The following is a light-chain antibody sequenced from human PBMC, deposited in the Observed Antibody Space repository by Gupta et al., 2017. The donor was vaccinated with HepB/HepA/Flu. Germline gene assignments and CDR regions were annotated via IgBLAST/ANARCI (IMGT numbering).Light chain of an antibody. Sequence: QSALTPPASVSGSPGQSIPMSCTGIRSDVGVYVSWYQQHPGKSPKLMIYHVSIRPSGISDRFSGSKSGNTASLTISGLQAEDEADYYCSSYTDSSTWLFGGGTKVTVL. CDR1: RSDVGVY. CDR3: SSYTDSSTWL. CDR2: HVS. V-gene: IGLV2-14*01. J-gene: IGLJ3*02.